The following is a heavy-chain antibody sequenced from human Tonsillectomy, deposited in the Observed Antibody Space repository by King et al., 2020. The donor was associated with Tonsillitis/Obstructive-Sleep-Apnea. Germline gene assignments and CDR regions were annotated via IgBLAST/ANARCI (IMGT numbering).Heavy chain of an antibody. D-gene: IGHD3-10*01. CDR2: IYYSGST. CDR3: ASLSYGSGSYYSSDFDY. Sequence: QLQESGPGLVKPSETLSLTCSVSGGSISSSSYYWGWIRQSPGKGLEWIGSIYYSGSTYYNPSLKSRVTISVDTSKNQFSLKLGSLTAADTAVYYCASLSYGSGSYYSSDFDYWGQGTLVTVSS. CDR1: GGSISSSSYY. V-gene: IGHV4-39*01. J-gene: IGHJ4*02.